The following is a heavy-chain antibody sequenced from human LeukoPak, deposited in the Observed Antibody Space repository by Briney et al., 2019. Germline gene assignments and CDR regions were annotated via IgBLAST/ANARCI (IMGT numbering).Heavy chain of an antibody. CDR3: AGENGGFVATIRIYYFCY. CDR1: GGSFSGYY. Sequence: PSETLSLTCAVYGGSFSGYYWSWIRQPPGKGLEWIGEINHSGTTNYNPSLKSRVTISVATTKNQFSLKLSSVTAADTAVYYCAGENGGFVATIRIYYFCYWGQGTLVTVSS. V-gene: IGHV4-34*01. J-gene: IGHJ4*02. D-gene: IGHD5-12*01. CDR2: INHSGTT.